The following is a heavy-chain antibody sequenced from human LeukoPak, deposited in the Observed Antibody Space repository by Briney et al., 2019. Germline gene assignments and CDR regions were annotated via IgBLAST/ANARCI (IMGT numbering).Heavy chain of an antibody. CDR3: ARGSPELVVFDY. D-gene: IGHD2-8*02. CDR1: GGSISSGDYY. J-gene: IGHJ4*02. CDR2: IYYSGST. V-gene: IGHV4-30-4*01. Sequence: SETLSLTCTVSGGSISSGDYYWSWIRQPPGKGLEWIGYIYYSGSTYYNPSLKSRVTISVDTSKNQFSLKLSSVTAADTAVYYCARGSPELVVFDYWGQGTLVTVSS.